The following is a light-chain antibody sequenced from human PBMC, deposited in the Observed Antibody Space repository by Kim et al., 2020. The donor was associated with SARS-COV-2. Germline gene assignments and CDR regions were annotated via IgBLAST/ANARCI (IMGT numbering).Light chain of an antibody. CDR3: QVWDSSSDGL. J-gene: IGLJ3*02. CDR2: YDS. Sequence: SYELTQPPSVSVAPGKTARITCGGNNIGSKSVHWYQQKPGQAPVLVIYYDSDRPSGIPERFSGSNSGNTATLTISRVEAGDEADYYCQVWDSSSDGLFGGGTKLTVL. CDR1: NIGSKS. V-gene: IGLV3-21*04.